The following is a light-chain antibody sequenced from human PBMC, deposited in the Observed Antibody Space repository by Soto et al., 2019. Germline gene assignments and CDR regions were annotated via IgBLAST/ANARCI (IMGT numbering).Light chain of an antibody. Sequence: EIVLTQSPATLSLSPGERATLSCRASQSVSSYLAWYQQKPGQAHRLLIYDASNRATGIPARFSGSGSGTDFALTIRSLEPEDFAVYYCQQRSNWPWTFGQGTKVDIK. V-gene: IGKV3-11*01. CDR2: DAS. J-gene: IGKJ1*01. CDR3: QQRSNWPWT. CDR1: QSVSSY.